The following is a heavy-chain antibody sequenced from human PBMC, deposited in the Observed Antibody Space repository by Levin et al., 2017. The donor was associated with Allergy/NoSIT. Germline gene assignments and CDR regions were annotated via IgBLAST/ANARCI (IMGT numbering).Heavy chain of an antibody. CDR3: SGGNRQEQFDY. Sequence: PGGSLRLSCAASGFTFSSYGMHWVRQAPGKGLDWVAVIWYDGSNKYYADSVKGRFTISRDNSKNTLYLQMNSLRAEDTAVYYCSGGNRQEQFDYWGQGTLVTVSS. D-gene: IGHD2-15*01. V-gene: IGHV3-33*01. CDR1: GFTFSSYG. CDR2: IWYDGSNK. J-gene: IGHJ4*02.